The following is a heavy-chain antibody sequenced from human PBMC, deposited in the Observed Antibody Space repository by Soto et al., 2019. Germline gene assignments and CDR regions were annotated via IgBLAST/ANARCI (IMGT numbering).Heavy chain of an antibody. D-gene: IGHD6-19*01. CDR1: GFTFSSYG. Sequence: PGGSLRLSCAASGFTFSSYGMHWVRQAPGKGLEWVAVIWYDGTNEHYADSVKGRFTISRDNSKNTLFLQMNSLRAEDTAVYYCARESVRYYYDGWGQGTPVTVSS. CDR3: ARESVRYYYDG. J-gene: IGHJ4*02. V-gene: IGHV3-33*08. CDR2: IWYDGTNE.